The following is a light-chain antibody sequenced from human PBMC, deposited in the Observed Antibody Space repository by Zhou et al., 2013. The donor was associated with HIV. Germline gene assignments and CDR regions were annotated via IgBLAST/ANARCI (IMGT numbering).Light chain of an antibody. CDR2: DTS. CDR3: QQYDTWPS. V-gene: IGKV3-15*01. J-gene: IGKJ2*01. CDR1: QNVFSN. Sequence: PGERATLSCRASQNVFSNLAWYQQKPGQAPSLLIYDTSTRATGVPARFSGSGSGRDFTLTISGLQPEDFALYYCQQYDTWPSFGQGTKLQIK.